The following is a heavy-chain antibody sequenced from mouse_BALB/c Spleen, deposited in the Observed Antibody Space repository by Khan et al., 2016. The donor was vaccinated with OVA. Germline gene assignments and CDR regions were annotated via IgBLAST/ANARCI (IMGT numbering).Heavy chain of an antibody. CDR1: GFSITSDYA. Sequence: VQLKESGPGLVKPSQSLSLTCTVTGFSITSDYAWNWIRQFPGNKLEWMGYISYSGNTKYNPSLKSRISITRDTSKNKFFLQLNFVTIEDTATYYCARIQGGDFDYWGQGTTLTVSS. J-gene: IGHJ2*01. CDR3: ARIQGGDFDY. D-gene: IGHD3-2*02. CDR2: ISYSGNT. V-gene: IGHV3-2*02.